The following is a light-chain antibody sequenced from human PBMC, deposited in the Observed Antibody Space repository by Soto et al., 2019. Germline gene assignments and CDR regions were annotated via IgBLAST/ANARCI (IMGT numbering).Light chain of an antibody. V-gene: IGLV2-8*01. Sequence: QSVLTQPPSASGSPGQSVTISCTGTNSDVGAYNYVSWYQQHPGKAPKLIIYEVSQRPSGVPDRFSGSKSGNTASLAVSGLPAEDEADYYCSSFADNNNVVFGGGTKLTVL. CDR3: SSFADNNNVV. J-gene: IGLJ2*01. CDR1: NSDVGAYNY. CDR2: EVS.